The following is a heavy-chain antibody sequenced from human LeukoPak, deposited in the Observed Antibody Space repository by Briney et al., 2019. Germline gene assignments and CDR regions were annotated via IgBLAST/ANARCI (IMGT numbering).Heavy chain of an antibody. J-gene: IGHJ4*02. D-gene: IGHD6-13*01. CDR2: ISSSSSYI. V-gene: IGHV3-21*04. Sequence: GGSLRLSCAASGFTFSSYSMNWVRQAPGKGLEWVSSISSSSSYIYYADSVKGRFTISRDNSKNTLYLQMNSLRAEDTAVYYCAKDRGAAAGKRFDYWGQGTLVTVSS. CDR1: GFTFSSYS. CDR3: AKDRGAAAGKRFDY.